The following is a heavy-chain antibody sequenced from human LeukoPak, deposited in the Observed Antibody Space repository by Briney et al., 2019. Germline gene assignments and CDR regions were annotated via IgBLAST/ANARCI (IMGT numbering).Heavy chain of an antibody. CDR1: GYSFTSYG. Sequence: ASVKVSCKASGYSFTSYGISWVRQAPGQGLEWMGWISVYNGNTNYAQKLQGRVTMTTDTSTRTAYMELMSLRSDDTAVYYCAREGHCSRTSCYVNYYYGMDVWGQGTTVTVSS. D-gene: IGHD2-2*01. J-gene: IGHJ6*02. CDR2: ISVYNGNT. V-gene: IGHV1-18*01. CDR3: AREGHCSRTSCYVNYYYGMDV.